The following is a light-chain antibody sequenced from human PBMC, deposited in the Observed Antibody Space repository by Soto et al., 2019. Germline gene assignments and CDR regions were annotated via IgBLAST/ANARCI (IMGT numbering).Light chain of an antibody. CDR3: QQYNSYSVT. V-gene: IGKV1-5*01. J-gene: IGKJ5*01. CDR1: QSISSW. CDR2: DAS. Sequence: IQMTQSPSTLSASVGERVTITCRASQSISSWLAWYQQKPGKAPKLLIYDASSLESGVTSRFSGSGSGTEFTLTISSLQPDDFATYYCQQYNSYSVTFGQGTRLEIK.